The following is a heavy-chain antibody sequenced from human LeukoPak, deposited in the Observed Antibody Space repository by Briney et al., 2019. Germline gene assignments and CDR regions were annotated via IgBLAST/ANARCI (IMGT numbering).Heavy chain of an antibody. Sequence: GGALRLSCGAPGFTFSKYWMKWVRQAPGKRVEWVANIKKDGSEKYYVDSVRGRFTISRDNAKNSLYLQMSSLRADDTAVYYCAGGQGWVVGYWGQGTLVTVSS. CDR1: GFTFSKYW. CDR3: AGGQGWVVGY. J-gene: IGHJ4*02. V-gene: IGHV3-7*05. D-gene: IGHD2-15*01. CDR2: IKKDGSEK.